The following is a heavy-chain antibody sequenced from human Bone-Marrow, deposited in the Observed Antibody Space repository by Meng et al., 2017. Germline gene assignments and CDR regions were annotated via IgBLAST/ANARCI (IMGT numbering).Heavy chain of an antibody. CDR1: GFTFSPYA. CDR3: AKPHDSSGSDQLDY. Sequence: GESLKISCAASGFTFSPYAMYWVRQAPGKGLEWVSGISGSGGSTNYADSVKGRFTISRDNSKNTLYLQMNSLRAEDTAVYYCAKPHDSSGSDQLDYWGQGTLVTVSS. D-gene: IGHD3-22*01. CDR2: ISGSGGST. V-gene: IGHV3-23*01. J-gene: IGHJ4*02.